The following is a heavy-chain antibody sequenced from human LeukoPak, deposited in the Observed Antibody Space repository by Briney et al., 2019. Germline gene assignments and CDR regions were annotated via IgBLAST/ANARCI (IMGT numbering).Heavy chain of an antibody. J-gene: IGHJ4*02. CDR2: IYYSGST. V-gene: IGHV4-39*01. CDR3: ARIYYDSSGYYYEFDY. CDR1: GGSINSRTYY. D-gene: IGHD3-22*01. Sequence: SETLSLACTVSGGSINSRTYYWGWIRQPPWKGLEWIGNIYYSGSTFYNPSLKSRITISIDTSNNESSLKLSSVTAADTAVYYCARIYYDSSGYYYEFDYWGQGTLVTVSS.